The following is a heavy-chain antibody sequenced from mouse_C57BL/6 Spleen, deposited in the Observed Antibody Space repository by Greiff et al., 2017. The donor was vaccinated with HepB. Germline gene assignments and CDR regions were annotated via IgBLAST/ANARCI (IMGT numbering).Heavy chain of an antibody. CDR1: GYSITSGYG. V-gene: IGHV3-2*02. Sequence: EVKLMESGPGLVKPSQSLSLTCTVTGYSITSGYGWNWIRQFPGNKLEWMGYISYSGSTNYNPSLKSRISITRDTSKNQFFLQLNSVTTEDTATYYWARTARIKYWGQGTTLIVSS. J-gene: IGHJ2*01. CDR2: ISYSGST. CDR3: ARTARIKY. D-gene: IGHD1-2*01.